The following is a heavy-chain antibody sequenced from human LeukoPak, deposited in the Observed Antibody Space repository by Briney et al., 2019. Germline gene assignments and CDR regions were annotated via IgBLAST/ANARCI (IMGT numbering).Heavy chain of an antibody. CDR3: ARSIPYGTTWYGRSDY. V-gene: IGHV3-7*03. J-gene: IGHJ4*02. Sequence: PGGSLRLFCAASGFPFSIYSMTWVRQAPGKGLEWVANIKPDGTTKFYVDSVKGRFTISRDNALNSLYLQMNSLRAEDTAIYYCARSIPYGTTWYGRSDYWGQGTLVTVSS. CDR1: GFPFSIYS. D-gene: IGHD6-13*01. CDR2: IKPDGTTK.